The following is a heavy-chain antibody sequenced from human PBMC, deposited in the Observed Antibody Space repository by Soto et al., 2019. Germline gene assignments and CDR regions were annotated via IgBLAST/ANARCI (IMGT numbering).Heavy chain of an antibody. CDR3: ARAGSGWELRRGAFDI. D-gene: IGHD1-26*01. CDR1: GFTFSSYA. V-gene: IGHV3-30-3*01. J-gene: IGHJ3*02. Sequence: QVQLVESGGGVVQPGRSLRLSCAASGFTFSSYAMHWVRQAPGKGLEWVAVISYDGSNKYYADSVKGRFTISRDNSKNTLYLQMNSLRAEDTAVYYCARAGSGWELRRGAFDIWGQGTMVTVSS. CDR2: ISYDGSNK.